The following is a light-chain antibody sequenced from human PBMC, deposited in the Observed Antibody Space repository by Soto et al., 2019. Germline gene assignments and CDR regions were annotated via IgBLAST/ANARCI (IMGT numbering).Light chain of an antibody. Sequence: EIVMTQSPVILSVSPGERATLSCRASQNININLVWYQQRPGQAPRVLIYGASSRASGIPDRFSGSGSGTDFTLTINRLEPDDFAFYYCQQYKDWPPLTFGGGTRVDMK. CDR1: QNININ. V-gene: IGKV3D-15*01. CDR2: GAS. CDR3: QQYKDWPPLT. J-gene: IGKJ4*01.